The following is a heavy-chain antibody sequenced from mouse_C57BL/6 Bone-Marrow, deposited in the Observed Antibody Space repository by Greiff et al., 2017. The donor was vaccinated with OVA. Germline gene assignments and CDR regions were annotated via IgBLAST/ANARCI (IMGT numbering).Heavy chain of an antibody. CDR1: GYTFTSYW. CDR3: ASLFYDGYYDFDY. J-gene: IGHJ2*01. CDR2: IDPSDSET. Sequence: VQLQQPGAELVRPGSSVKLSCKASGYTFTSYWMHWVKQRPIQGLEWIGNIDPSDSETHYNQKFKDKATLTVDKSSSTAYMQLSSLTSEDSAVYYCASLFYDGYYDFDYWGQGTTLTVSS. D-gene: IGHD2-3*01. V-gene: IGHV1-52*01.